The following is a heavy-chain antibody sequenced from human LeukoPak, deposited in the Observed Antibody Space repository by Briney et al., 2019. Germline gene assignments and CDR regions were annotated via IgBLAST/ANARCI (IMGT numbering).Heavy chain of an antibody. J-gene: IGHJ6*03. D-gene: IGHD6-19*01. Sequence: ASVKVSCKASGYTFTSYGISWVRQAPGQGLEWMGWISAYNGNTNYAQKLQGRVIMTTDTSTSTAYMELRSLRSDDTAVYYCARAGWYYYYYYMDVWGKGTTVTISS. V-gene: IGHV1-18*01. CDR1: GYTFTSYG. CDR3: ARAGWYYYYYYMDV. CDR2: ISAYNGNT.